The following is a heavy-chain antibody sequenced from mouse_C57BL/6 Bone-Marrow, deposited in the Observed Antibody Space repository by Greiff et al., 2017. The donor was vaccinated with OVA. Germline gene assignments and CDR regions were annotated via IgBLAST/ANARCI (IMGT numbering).Heavy chain of an antibody. CDR2: IYPGGGYT. CDR3: ARYDGYNVYFDV. V-gene: IGHV1-63*01. J-gene: IGHJ1*03. CDR1: GYTFTNYW. D-gene: IGHD2-3*01. Sequence: VQLQQSGAELVRPGTSVKMSCKASGYTFTNYWIGWAKQRPGHGLEWIGDIYPGGGYTNYNEKFKGKATLTADKSSSAAYMQFSSLTSEGSAIYYCARYDGYNVYFDVWCTGTTVTVSS.